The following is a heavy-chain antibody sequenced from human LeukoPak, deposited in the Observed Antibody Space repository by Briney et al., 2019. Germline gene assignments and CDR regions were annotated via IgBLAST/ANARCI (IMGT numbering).Heavy chain of an antibody. J-gene: IGHJ5*02. CDR3: ARAYPYYYDSSGYPNWFDP. V-gene: IGHV4-59*08. CDR2: IHYSGSA. CDR1: GGSNY. Sequence: LETLSLTCTVSGGSNYWSWIRQPPGKGLEWIAYIHYSGSANYNPSLKSRVTISIDTSKNQFSLKLNSVTAADTAVYYCARAYPYYYDSSGYPNWFDPWGQGTLVTVSS. D-gene: IGHD3-22*01.